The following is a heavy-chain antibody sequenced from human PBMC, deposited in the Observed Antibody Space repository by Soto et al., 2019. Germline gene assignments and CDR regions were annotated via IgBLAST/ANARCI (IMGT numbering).Heavy chain of an antibody. CDR3: ARGYSSSWDGAYDY. D-gene: IGHD6-13*01. V-gene: IGHV3-30-3*01. J-gene: IGHJ4*02. CDR1: GFTFSSYA. Sequence: QVQLVESGGGVVQPGRSLRLSCAASGFTFSSYAMHWVRQAPGKGLEWVAVISYDGSNKYYADYVKGRFTISRDNSKNTRYLQMNSLRAEDTAVYYCARGYSSSWDGAYDYWGQGTLVTVSS. CDR2: ISYDGSNK.